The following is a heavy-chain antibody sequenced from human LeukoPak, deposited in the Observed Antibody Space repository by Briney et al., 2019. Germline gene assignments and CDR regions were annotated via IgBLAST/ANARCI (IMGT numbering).Heavy chain of an antibody. D-gene: IGHD6-13*01. CDR2: IYPDDSET. J-gene: IGHJ3*01. V-gene: IGHV5-51*01. Sequence: GESLKISCKGSGYTFINYWIGWGRQVPGKGLEWMGIIYPDDSETAFSPSFQGQVTISADKSINTAFLQWSSLKASDTAMYYCARSQDSSSDAFDVWGQGTMVTVSS. CDR1: GYTFINYW. CDR3: ARSQDSSSDAFDV.